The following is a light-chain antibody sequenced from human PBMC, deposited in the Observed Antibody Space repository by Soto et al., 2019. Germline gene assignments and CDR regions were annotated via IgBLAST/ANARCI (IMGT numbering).Light chain of an antibody. V-gene: IGLV1-40*01. CDR2: DNN. Sequence: QAVVTQPPSVSGAPGQRVTISCTGSTSNLGAGYDVHWYQQLPGTVPKLLIYDNNNRPSGVPDRFSGSKSGTSASLAITGLQAEDEADYYCQSFGGSLSGGVFGGGTQLTVL. J-gene: IGLJ3*02. CDR3: QSFGGSLSGGV. CDR1: TSNLGAGYD.